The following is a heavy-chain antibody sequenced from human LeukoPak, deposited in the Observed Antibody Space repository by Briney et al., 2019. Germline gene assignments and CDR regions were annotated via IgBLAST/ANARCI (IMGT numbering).Heavy chain of an antibody. D-gene: IGHD3-22*01. CDR3: ARSNYDSSGYYPRGYYYYGMDV. V-gene: IGHV1-69*13. CDR2: IIPIFGTA. J-gene: IGHJ6*02. CDR1: GGTFSSYA. Sequence: SVTVSCKASGGTFSSYAISWVRQAPGQGLEWMGGIIPIFGTANYAQKFQGRVTITADESTSTAYMELSSLRSEDTAVYYCARSNYDSSGYYPRGYYYYGMDVWGQGTTVTVSS.